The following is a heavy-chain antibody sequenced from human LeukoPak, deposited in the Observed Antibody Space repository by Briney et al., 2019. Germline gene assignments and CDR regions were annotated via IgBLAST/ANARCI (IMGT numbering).Heavy chain of an antibody. V-gene: IGHV3-23*01. CDR1: GFTFSNYA. D-gene: IGHD5-12*01. CDR2: ISGGGGST. CDR3: ANGRPYRGYADY. Sequence: GGSLRLSCAASGFTFSNYAINWVRQAPGKGLEWVSGISGGGGSTYYADSVKGRFTISRDNSKNTLYLQMNSLRVEDTAVYYCANGRPYRGYADYWGQGTLVTVSS. J-gene: IGHJ4*02.